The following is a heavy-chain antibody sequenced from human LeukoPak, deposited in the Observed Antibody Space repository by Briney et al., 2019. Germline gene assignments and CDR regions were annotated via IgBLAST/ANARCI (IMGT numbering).Heavy chain of an antibody. CDR3: ARDDSSAYPH. J-gene: IGHJ4*02. CDR2: ISYDGSNK. CDR1: GFTFSSYA. Sequence: GRSLRLSCAAFGFTFSSYAMHWVRQAPGKGLEWVAVISYDGSNKYYADSVKGRFTISRDNSKNTLYLQMNSLRAEDTAVYYCARDDSSAYPHWGQGTLVTVSS. V-gene: IGHV3-30-3*01. D-gene: IGHD3-22*01.